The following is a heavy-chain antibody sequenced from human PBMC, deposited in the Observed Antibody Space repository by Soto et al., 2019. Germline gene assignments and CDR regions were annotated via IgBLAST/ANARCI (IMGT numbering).Heavy chain of an antibody. D-gene: IGHD2-15*01. Sequence: KTSETLSLTCTVSGDSINRNSYYWGWIRQSPGGGLEWLASMFYTGSAYYNPSLESRLSISLDTTKNQYSLNLSSVTAADTALYYCATEGAYCSGGRCHSDNWFDPWGQGVLVTVSS. J-gene: IGHJ5*02. CDR3: ATEGAYCSGGRCHSDNWFDP. CDR1: GDSINRNSYY. V-gene: IGHV4-39*02. CDR2: MFYTGSA.